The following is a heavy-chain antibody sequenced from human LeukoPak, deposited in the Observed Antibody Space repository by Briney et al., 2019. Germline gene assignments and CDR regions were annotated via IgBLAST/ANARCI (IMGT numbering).Heavy chain of an antibody. D-gene: IGHD3-10*01. J-gene: IGHJ4*02. CDR2: IKQDGSEK. Sequence: GGSLRLSCAASGFTFSSYWMSWVRQAPGKGLEWVANIKQDGSEKYYVDSVKGRFTISRDNAENSLYLQMNSLRAEDTAVYYCARDRYYYGSGSYYSKLDYWGQGTLVTVSS. CDR1: GFTFSSYW. V-gene: IGHV3-7*01. CDR3: ARDRYYYGSGSYYSKLDY.